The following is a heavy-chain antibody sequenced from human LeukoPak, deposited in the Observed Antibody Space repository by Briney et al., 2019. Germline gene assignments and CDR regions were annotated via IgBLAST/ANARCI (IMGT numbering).Heavy chain of an antibody. CDR3: ARATRRVDTAMAAGY. V-gene: IGHV1-2*02. Sequence: GASVKVSCKASGYTFTGYYMHWVRQAPGQGLEWMGWINPNSGGTNYAQKFQGRVTMTRDTSISTAYMELSRLRSDDTAVYYCARATRRVDTAMAAGYWGQGTLVTVSS. CDR2: INPNSGGT. D-gene: IGHD5-18*01. J-gene: IGHJ4*02. CDR1: GYTFTGYY.